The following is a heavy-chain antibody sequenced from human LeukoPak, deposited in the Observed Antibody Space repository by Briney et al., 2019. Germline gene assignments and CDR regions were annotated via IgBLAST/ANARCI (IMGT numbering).Heavy chain of an antibody. V-gene: IGHV3-7*01. D-gene: IGHD5-12*01. CDR3: AREGWLLYYFDY. CDR2: IKQDGSEK. J-gene: IGHJ4*02. Sequence: GGSLRLSCAASGFTFSNHWMSWVRQAPGKGLEWVANIKQDGSEKYYVDSVKGRFTISRDNAKNSLYLQMNSLRAEDTAVYYCAREGWLLYYFDYWGQGTLVTVSS. CDR1: GFTFSNHW.